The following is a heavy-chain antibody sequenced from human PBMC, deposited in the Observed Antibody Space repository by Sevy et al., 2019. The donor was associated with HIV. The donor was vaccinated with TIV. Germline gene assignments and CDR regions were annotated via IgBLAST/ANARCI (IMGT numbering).Heavy chain of an antibody. J-gene: IGHJ4*02. D-gene: IGHD4-4*01. CDR3: ARDRRSNYDLFY. Sequence: GGSLRLSCAASGFTFSSYSMNWVRQAPGKGLEWVSSISSSSSYIYYADSVKGRFTISRDNAKNSLYLQMNSLRAEDTAVYYCARDRRSNYDLFYWGQGTLVTVSS. V-gene: IGHV3-21*01. CDR2: ISSSSSYI. CDR1: GFTFSSYS.